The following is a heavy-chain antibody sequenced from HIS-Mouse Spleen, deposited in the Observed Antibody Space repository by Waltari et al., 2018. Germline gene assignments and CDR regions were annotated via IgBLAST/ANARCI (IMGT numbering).Heavy chain of an antibody. Sequence: QVQLVQSGAEVKKPGASVKVSCKASGYTFTSYDINWVRQATGQGLEWMGRRNPNSGNTGYAQKVQSRVTMTRNTSISTAYMELSSLRSEDTAVYYCASSSYSGYDRDAFDIWGQGTMVTVSS. D-gene: IGHD5-12*01. CDR2: RNPNSGNT. CDR1: GYTFTSYD. V-gene: IGHV1-8*01. CDR3: ASSSYSGYDRDAFDI. J-gene: IGHJ3*02.